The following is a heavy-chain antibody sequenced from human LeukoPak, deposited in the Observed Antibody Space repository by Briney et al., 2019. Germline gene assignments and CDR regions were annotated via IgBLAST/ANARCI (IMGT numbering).Heavy chain of an antibody. CDR3: ARAMGPSRLFGELLDDAFDI. D-gene: IGHD3-10*02. J-gene: IGHJ3*02. V-gene: IGHV3-23*01. CDR2: ISGSGGST. CDR1: GFTFSSYA. Sequence: GGSLRLSCAASGFTFSSYAMSWVRQAPGKGLEWVSAISGSGGSTYYADSVKGRFTISRDNSKNTLYLQMNSLRAEDTAVYYCARAMGPSRLFGELLDDAFDIWGQGTMVTVSS.